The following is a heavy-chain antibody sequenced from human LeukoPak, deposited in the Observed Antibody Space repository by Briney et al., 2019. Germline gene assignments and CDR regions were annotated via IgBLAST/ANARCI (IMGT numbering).Heavy chain of an antibody. D-gene: IGHD3-22*01. Sequence: GGSLRLSCAASGFTFDDYAMHWVRQAPGKGLEWVSGISWNSGSIGYADSVKGRFTISRDNAKNSLYLQMNSLRAEDTAVYYCARDLIVHSSNWFDPWGQGTLVTVSS. CDR1: GFTFDDYA. CDR2: ISWNSGSI. CDR3: ARDLIVHSSNWFDP. V-gene: IGHV3-9*01. J-gene: IGHJ5*02.